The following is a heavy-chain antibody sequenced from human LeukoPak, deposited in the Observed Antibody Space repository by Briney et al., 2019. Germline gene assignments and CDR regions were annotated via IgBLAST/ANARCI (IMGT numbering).Heavy chain of an antibody. CDR1: GFTFSDYY. Sequence: GGSLRLSCAASGFTFSDYYMSWIRQAPGKGLEWVSYISSSGSTIYYADSVKGRFTISRDNAKNSLYLQMNSLRAEDTAVYYCAIPARHVDTPYWGQGTLVTVSS. CDR3: AIPARHVDTPY. J-gene: IGHJ4*02. V-gene: IGHV3-11*04. CDR2: ISSSGSTI. D-gene: IGHD5-18*01.